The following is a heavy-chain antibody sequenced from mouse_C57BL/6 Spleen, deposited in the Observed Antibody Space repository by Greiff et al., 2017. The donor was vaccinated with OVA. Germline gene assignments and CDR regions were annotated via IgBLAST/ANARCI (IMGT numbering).Heavy chain of an antibody. J-gene: IGHJ3*01. CDR2: IYPGSGST. D-gene: IGHD6-1*01. CDR3: ARSSTALRGAFDY. CDR1: GYTFTSYC. V-gene: IGHV1-55*01. Sequence: QVQLQQPGAELVKPGASVKMSCKASGYTFTSYCITWVKQRPGQGLEWIGDIYPGSGSTNYNEKFKSKATLTVDTSSSTAYMQLSSLTSEDSAVYYGARSSTALRGAFDYWGKGTLVTVSA.